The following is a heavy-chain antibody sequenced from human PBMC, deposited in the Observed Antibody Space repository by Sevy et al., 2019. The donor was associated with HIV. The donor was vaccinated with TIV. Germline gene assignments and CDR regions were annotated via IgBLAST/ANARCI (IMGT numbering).Heavy chain of an antibody. V-gene: IGHV3-30-3*01. CDR3: ARAWDYGFDY. D-gene: IGHD4-17*01. J-gene: IGHJ4*02. Sequence: GGSLRLSCAGSGFTFSNHAMHWVRQAPGKGLEWVAFISYDGSNKYYADSVKGRFTISRDNSKNTLYLQVNGLRAEDTAVYYCARAWDYGFDYWGQGTLVTVSS. CDR2: ISYDGSNK. CDR1: GFTFSNHA.